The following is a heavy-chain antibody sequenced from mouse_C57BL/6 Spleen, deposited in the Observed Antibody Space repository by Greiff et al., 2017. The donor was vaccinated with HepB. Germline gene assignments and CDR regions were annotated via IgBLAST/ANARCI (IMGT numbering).Heavy chain of an antibody. CDR1: GYTFTDYE. CDR2: IDPETGGT. CDR3: TRKAQATYY. D-gene: IGHD3-2*02. V-gene: IGHV1-15*01. J-gene: IGHJ2*01. Sequence: QVQLQQSGAELVRPGASVTLSCKASGYTFTDYEMHWVKQTPVHGLEWIGAIDPETGGTAYNQKFKGKAILTADKSSSTAYMELRSLTSEDSAVYYCTRKAQATYYWGQGTTLTVSS.